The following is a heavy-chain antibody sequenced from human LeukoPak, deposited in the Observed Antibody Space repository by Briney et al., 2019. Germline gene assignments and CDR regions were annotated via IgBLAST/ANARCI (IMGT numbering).Heavy chain of an antibody. V-gene: IGHV4-39*07. CDR3: ARENYYGSGIAY. J-gene: IGHJ4*02. CDR2: IYYSGST. CDR1: GGSISSSSYY. Sequence: SETLSLTCTVSGGSISSSSYYWGWIRQPPGKELEWIGSIYYSGSTNYNPSLKSRVTVSIDTSKNQFSLKLSSVTAADTAVYYCARENYYGSGIAYWGQGTLVTVSS. D-gene: IGHD3-10*01.